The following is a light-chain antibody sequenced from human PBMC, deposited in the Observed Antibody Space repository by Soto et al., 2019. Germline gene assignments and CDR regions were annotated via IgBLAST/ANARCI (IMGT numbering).Light chain of an antibody. J-gene: IGLJ2*01. Sequence: QSALTQPASVSGSPGQSITISCTGTSSDVGRYKLVSWYQQHPGKAPQLMIYDVTNRPSGVSNRFSGSKSGNTASLTISGLQAEDEADYYCSSYTTSSPLIFGGGTKLTVL. CDR2: DVT. CDR3: SSYTTSSPLI. CDR1: SSDVGRYKL. V-gene: IGLV2-14*03.